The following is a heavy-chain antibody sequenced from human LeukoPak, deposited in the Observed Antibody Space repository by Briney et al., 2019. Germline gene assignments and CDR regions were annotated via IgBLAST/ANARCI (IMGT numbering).Heavy chain of an antibody. D-gene: IGHD5-18*01. V-gene: IGHV3-33*06. Sequence: GGSLRLSCAACGFTFSLYGMHWVRQAPGKGLEWVAVVWDNGINKFYADSVKGRFTISRDNSKHTLSLHMNSLRAEDAAVYYCVKEPAPYSLGDAWGKGTTVTVSS. CDR2: VWDNGINK. CDR1: GFTFSLYG. CDR3: VKEPAPYSLGDA. J-gene: IGHJ6*04.